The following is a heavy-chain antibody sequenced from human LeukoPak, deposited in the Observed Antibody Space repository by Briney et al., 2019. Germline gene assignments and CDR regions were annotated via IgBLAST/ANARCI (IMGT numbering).Heavy chain of an antibody. J-gene: IGHJ4*02. CDR1: GFTFRNYA. D-gene: IGHD5-24*01. CDR3: ATPTLDRYNSPGLDY. Sequence: PGGSLRLSCAASGFTFRNYAMHWVRQAPGKGLEWVAVIWCDGSDKYYADSVKGRFTTSRDKFKDRLYLQMNSLKTENTAEYYCATPTLDRYNSPGLDYWGQGTLVTVSS. V-gene: IGHV3-33*01. CDR2: IWCDGSDK.